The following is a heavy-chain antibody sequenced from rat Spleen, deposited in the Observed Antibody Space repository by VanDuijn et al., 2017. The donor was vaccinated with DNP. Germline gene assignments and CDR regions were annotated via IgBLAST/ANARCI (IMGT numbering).Heavy chain of an antibody. Sequence: EVQLVESGGGLVQPGRSLKLSCAASGFTFSNYYMAWVRQAPKKGLEGVAAISPSGSRTYYPDSVKGRFTISRDDAKSCLYLKMNSLKSEDTATYYCARGSTSIYWYFDFWGPGTMVTVSS. D-gene: IGHD3-1*01. CDR1: GFTFSNYY. CDR3: ARGSTSIYWYFDF. CDR2: ISPSGSRT. V-gene: IGHV5-25*01. J-gene: IGHJ1*01.